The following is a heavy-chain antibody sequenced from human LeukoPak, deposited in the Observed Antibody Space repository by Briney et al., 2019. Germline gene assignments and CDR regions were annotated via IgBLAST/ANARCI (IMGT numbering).Heavy chain of an antibody. Sequence: GGSLRLSCAASGFTFSNAWMSWVRQAPGKGLEWVGRIKSKTDGGTTDNAAPVKGRFTISRDDSKNTLYLQMNSLKTEDTAVYYCTTDREDDYGDYGVYYWGQGTLVTVSS. CDR1: GFTFSNAW. CDR2: IKSKTDGGTT. CDR3: TTDREDDYGDYGVYY. V-gene: IGHV3-15*01. D-gene: IGHD4-17*01. J-gene: IGHJ4*02.